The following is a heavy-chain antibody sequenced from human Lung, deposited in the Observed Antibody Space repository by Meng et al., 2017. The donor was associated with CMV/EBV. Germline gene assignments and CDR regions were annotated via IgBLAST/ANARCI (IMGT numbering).Heavy chain of an antibody. D-gene: IGHD2-2*01. J-gene: IGHJ5*01. CDR3: ATSQCSRDYCRDAYNWFDS. CDR2: ITPVVGIR. V-gene: IGHV1-69*02. CDR1: GGTFSDYT. Sequence: SVXVSCKASGGTFSDYTTSWVRQAPGQGLEWMGRITPVVGIRRYARRYQDRGTITADNFTGTYYMEVTSVTIENAAVYFWATSQCSRDYCRDAYNWFDSWGQGTLVTVSS.